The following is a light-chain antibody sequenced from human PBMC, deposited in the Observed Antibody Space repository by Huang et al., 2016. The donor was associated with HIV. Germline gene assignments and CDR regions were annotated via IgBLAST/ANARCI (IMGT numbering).Light chain of an antibody. J-gene: IGKJ4*01. CDR2: WAS. Sequence: DIVMTQSPDSLAVSVGERATINCKSSQSVFFSSTNENNPAWYQQQPGQPPRLLIYWASTRESGVPDRFSGSGSETDFTLTINSLQAEDVAVYHCQQYADIPTFGGGTKVEIK. V-gene: IGKV4-1*01. CDR1: QSVFFSSTNENN. CDR3: QQYADIPT.